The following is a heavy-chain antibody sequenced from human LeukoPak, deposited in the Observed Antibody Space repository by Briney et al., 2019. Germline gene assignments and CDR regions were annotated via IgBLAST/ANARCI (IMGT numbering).Heavy chain of an antibody. CDR2: IYHSGST. V-gene: IGHV4-30-2*01. D-gene: IGHD3-22*01. CDR1: GGSISSGGYY. CDR3: ARHGYYGPLDAFDI. J-gene: IGHJ3*02. Sequence: SQTLSLTCTVSGGSISSGGYYWSWIRQPPGKGLEWIGYIYHSGSTNYNPSLKSRVTISVDTSKNQFSLKLSSVTAADTAVYYCARHGYYGPLDAFDIWGQGTMVTVSS.